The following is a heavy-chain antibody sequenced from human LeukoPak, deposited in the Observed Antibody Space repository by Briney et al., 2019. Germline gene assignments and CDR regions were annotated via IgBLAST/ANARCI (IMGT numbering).Heavy chain of an antibody. V-gene: IGHV3-30*02. CDR3: AKSLPTYDRTFDY. Sequence: GGSLRLSCAASGFTFSSYGMHWVRQAPGKGLEGVAFIRYDGSNKYYADSVKGRFTISRDNSKNTLYLQMNSLRAEDTAVYYCAKSLPTYDRTFDYWGQGTLVTVSS. CDR1: GFTFSSYG. D-gene: IGHD1-14*01. J-gene: IGHJ4*02. CDR2: IRYDGSNK.